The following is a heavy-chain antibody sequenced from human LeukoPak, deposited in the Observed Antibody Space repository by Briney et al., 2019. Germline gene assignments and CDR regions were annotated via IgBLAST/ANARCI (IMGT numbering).Heavy chain of an antibody. J-gene: IGHJ4*02. V-gene: IGHV1-69*05. CDR3: AIAGAAAGSDY. CDR2: IIPIFGTA. CDR1: GGTFSSYA. Sequence: SVKVSRKASGGTFSSYAISWVRQAPGQGLEWMGRIIPIFGTANYAQKFQGRVTITTDESTSTAYMELSSLRSEDTAVYYCAIAGAAAGSDYWGQGTLVTVSS. D-gene: IGHD6-13*01.